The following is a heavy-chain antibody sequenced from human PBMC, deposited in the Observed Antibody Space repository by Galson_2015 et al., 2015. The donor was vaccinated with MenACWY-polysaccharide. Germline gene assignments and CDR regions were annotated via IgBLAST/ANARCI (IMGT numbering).Heavy chain of an antibody. Sequence: SLRLSCAASGFTFSSYWMSWVRQAPGKGLEWVANIKQDGSEKYYVDSVKGRFTISRDNAKNSLYLQMNSQRADDTAVYYCAKPASGWYLGFDYWGQGTLVTVSS. CDR2: IKQDGSEK. CDR3: AKPASGWYLGFDY. J-gene: IGHJ4*02. D-gene: IGHD6-19*01. V-gene: IGHV3-7*03. CDR1: GFTFSSYW.